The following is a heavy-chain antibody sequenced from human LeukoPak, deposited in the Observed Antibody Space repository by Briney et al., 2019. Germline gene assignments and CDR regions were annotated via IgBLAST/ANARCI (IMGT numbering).Heavy chain of an antibody. CDR1: GYTFMTYY. V-gene: IGHV1-46*01. CDR2: INPSGGAT. D-gene: IGHD5-24*01. CDR3: ARGGRGKWLPLGDS. J-gene: IGHJ4*02. Sequence: ASVKVSCKASGYTFMTYYIHWVRQAPGQGLEWVGIINPSGGATSYAQKFQGRVTMTRDTSTSTVYMELSSLRSEDTALYYCARGGRGKWLPLGDSWGQGTLVTVSS.